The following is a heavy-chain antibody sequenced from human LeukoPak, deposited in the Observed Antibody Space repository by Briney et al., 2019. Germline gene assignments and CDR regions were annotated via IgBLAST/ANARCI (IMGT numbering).Heavy chain of an antibody. D-gene: IGHD3-16*01. CDR3: TTSLYSGYDWGSDY. Sequence: PGGSLRLSCAASGFTFTNADMTWVRQAPGKGLEWVGRIKTKPAGGTTGSAAPVKGRFTISRDDSKNTFYLQMNSLKTEDTAVYYCTTSLYSGYDWGSDYWGQGTLVTVSS. V-gene: IGHV3-15*01. CDR1: GFTFTNAD. CDR2: IKTKPAGGTT. J-gene: IGHJ4*02.